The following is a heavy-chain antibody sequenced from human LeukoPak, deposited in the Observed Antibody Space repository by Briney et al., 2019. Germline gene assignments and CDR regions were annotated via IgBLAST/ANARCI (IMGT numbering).Heavy chain of an antibody. Sequence: GASVKVSCKASGYTFTSYDINWVRQATGQGLEWMGWMNPNSGNTGYAQKFQGRVTMTTDTSTSTAYMELRSLRSDDTAVYYCARDQGSYGGPAWFDPWGQGTLVTVSS. J-gene: IGHJ5*02. CDR1: GYTFTSYD. D-gene: IGHD1-26*01. CDR3: ARDQGSYGGPAWFDP. CDR2: MNPNSGNT. V-gene: IGHV1-8*01.